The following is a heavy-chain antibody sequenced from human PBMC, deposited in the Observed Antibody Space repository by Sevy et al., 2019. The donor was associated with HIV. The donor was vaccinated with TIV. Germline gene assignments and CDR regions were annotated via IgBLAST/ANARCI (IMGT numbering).Heavy chain of an antibody. V-gene: IGHV4-4*02. D-gene: IGHD6-13*01. J-gene: IGHJ2*01. CDR1: GGSISSSNW. CDR3: ARRAAPGAGNWYFDL. CDR2: IYRSGST. Sequence: SETLSLTCAVSGGSISSSNWWSWARQPPGKGLEWIGEIYRSGSTNYNPSLKSRIAISVDKSKNQFSLNLSSMTAADTAVYYCARRAAPGAGNWYFDLWGRGTLVTVSS.